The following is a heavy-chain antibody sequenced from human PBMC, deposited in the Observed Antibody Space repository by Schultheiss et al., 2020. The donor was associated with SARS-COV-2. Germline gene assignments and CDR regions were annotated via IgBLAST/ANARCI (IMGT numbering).Heavy chain of an antibody. D-gene: IGHD4-17*01. CDR3: ASEYDYGDYGPFNY. V-gene: IGHV4-34*01. J-gene: IGHJ4*02. CDR2: INRSGST. CDR1: GGSFSGYY. Sequence: SETLSLTCAVYGGSFSGYYWSWIRQHPGKGLEWIGEINRSGSTNYNPSLKSRVIISVDTSKNQFSLKLSSVTAADTAVYYCASEYDYGDYGPFNYWGQGTLVTVSS.